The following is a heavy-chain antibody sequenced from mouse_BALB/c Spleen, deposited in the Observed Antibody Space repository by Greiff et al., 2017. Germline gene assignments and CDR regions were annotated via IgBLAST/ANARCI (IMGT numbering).Heavy chain of an antibody. CDR2: IFPGTGTT. CDR3: ARSDGNWYFDV. D-gene: IGHD2-1*01. J-gene: IGHJ1*01. CDR1: GYTFTSYW. V-gene: IGHV1S132*01. Sequence: QVQLKQSGPELVKPGASVKLSCKTSGYTFTSYWIQWVKQRPGQGLGWIGEIFPGTGTTYYNEKFKGKATLTIDTSSSTAYMQLSSLTSEDSAVYFCARSDGNWYFDVWGAGTTVTVSS.